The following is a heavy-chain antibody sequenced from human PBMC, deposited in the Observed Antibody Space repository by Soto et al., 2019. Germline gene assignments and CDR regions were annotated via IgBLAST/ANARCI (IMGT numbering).Heavy chain of an antibody. V-gene: IGHV3-7*01. CDR3: ARGCATTAGTGDN. D-gene: IGHD6-19*01. CDR1: GFRFSNYW. J-gene: IGHJ4*02. CDR2: IKQDGSET. Sequence: ELQLVESGGGLVQPGGSLRLSCVVSGFRFSNYWMSWARQAPGKGLEWVANIKQDGSETYYVDSVKGRFTISRDNAANSLYLQMTSLRADYTAIYYCARGCATTAGTGDNWGQGTLVIVSS.